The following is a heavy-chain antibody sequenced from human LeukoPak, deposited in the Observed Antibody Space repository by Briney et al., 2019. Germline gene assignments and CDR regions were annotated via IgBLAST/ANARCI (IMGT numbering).Heavy chain of an antibody. D-gene: IGHD6-13*01. CDR1: GGSVSSGSYY. J-gene: IGHJ4*02. Sequence: SETLSLTCTVSGGSVSSGSYYWSWIRQPPGKGLEWIGNIYYSGSTNYNPSLKSRVTISVDTSKNQFSLKLSSVTAADTAVYYCARMGMAARAYYFDYWGQGTLVTVSS. V-gene: IGHV4-61*01. CDR2: IYYSGST. CDR3: ARMGMAARAYYFDY.